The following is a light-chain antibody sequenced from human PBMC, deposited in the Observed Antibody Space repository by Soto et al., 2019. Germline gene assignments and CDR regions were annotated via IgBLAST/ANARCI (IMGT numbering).Light chain of an antibody. Sequence: IHMSKSAFALSASVLDRVMTTWLASQSISSWLAWYQQKPGKAPNLLIYDASSLQSGVPARFSGSGSGTDFTLTISDLQADDVATYYCQQYTLFLETFGQGTKV. CDR2: DAS. J-gene: IGKJ1*01. CDR1: QSISSW. V-gene: IGKV1-5*01. CDR3: QQYTLFLET.